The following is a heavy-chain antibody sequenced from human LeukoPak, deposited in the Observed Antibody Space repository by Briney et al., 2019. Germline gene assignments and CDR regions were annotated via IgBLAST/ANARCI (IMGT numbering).Heavy chain of an antibody. J-gene: IGHJ4*02. V-gene: IGHV1-3*01. CDR3: ARETYGSGSYWGFDY. D-gene: IGHD3-10*01. CDR1: GYTSTSYA. CDR2: INAGNGNT. Sequence: ASVKVSCKASGYTSTSYAMHWVRQAPGQRLEWMGWINAGNGNTKYSQKFQGRVTITRDTSASTAYMELSSLRSEDTAVYYCARETYGSGSYWGFDYWGQGTLVTVSS.